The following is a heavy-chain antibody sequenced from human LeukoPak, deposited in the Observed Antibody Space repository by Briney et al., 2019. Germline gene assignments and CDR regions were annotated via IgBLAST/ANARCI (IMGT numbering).Heavy chain of an antibody. V-gene: IGHV4-4*07. D-gene: IGHD3-10*01. CDR2: IYTSGST. Sequence: SETLSLTCTVSGGSISSYYWSWIRQPAGKGLEWIGRIYTSGSTNYNPSLKSRVTMSVDTSKNQFSLKLSSVTAVDTAVYYCARGARLTMVRGVINWFDPWGQGTLVTVSS. CDR3: ARGARLTMVRGVINWFDP. J-gene: IGHJ5*02. CDR1: GGSISSYY.